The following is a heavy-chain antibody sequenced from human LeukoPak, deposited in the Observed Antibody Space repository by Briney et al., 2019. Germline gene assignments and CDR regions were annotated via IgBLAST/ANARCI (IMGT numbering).Heavy chain of an antibody. D-gene: IGHD3-16*02. V-gene: IGHV3-15*01. J-gene: IGHJ4*02. CDR2: IKSKTDGGTT. CDR1: GFTFSNAW. Sequence: GGSLRLSCAASGFTFSNAWMSWVRQAPGKGLEWVGRIKSKTDGGTTDYAAPVKGRFTISRDDSKNTLYLQMSSLKTEDTAVYYCTTGADYVWGSYRYTGFDYWGQGTLVTVPS. CDR3: TTGADYVWGSYRYTGFDY.